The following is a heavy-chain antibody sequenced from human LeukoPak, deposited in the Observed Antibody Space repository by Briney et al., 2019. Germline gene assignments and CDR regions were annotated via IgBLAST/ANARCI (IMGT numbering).Heavy chain of an antibody. CDR2: IYYSGST. CDR3: ARRSGLRGWYRHEEEHLFDI. Sequence: PSETLSLTCTVSGDSIRDYYWTWIRQPPGKGLDWIGYIYYSGSTNYNPSLKSRVSISIYTSKNQFSLRLHSVSAADTAVYYCARRSGLRGWYRHEEEHLFDIWGQGTMVTVSS. D-gene: IGHD6-19*01. J-gene: IGHJ3*02. V-gene: IGHV4-59*01. CDR1: GDSIRDYY.